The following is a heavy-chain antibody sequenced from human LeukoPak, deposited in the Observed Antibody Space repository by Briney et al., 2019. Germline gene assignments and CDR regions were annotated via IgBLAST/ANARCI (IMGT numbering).Heavy chain of an antibody. J-gene: IGHJ4*02. Sequence: GGSLRLSCAASGFTFSSYSMNWVRQAPGKGLEWVSYISSSSSTIYYADSVKGRFTISRDNAKNSLYLQMNSLRAEDTAVYYCASRKQWDMIDYWGQGTLVTVSS. V-gene: IGHV3-48*01. D-gene: IGHD2-15*01. CDR2: ISSSSSTI. CDR1: GFTFSSYS. CDR3: ASRKQWDMIDY.